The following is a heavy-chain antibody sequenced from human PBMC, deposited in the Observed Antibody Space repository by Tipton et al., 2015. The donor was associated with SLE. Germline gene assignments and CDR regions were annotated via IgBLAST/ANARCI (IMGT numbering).Heavy chain of an antibody. CDR3: ARRWWYDSDAFDI. Sequence: TLSLTCAVYGGSFSGYYWSWIRQPPGKGLEWIGEINYSGSTNYNPSLKSRVTISVDKSKNQFSLKLSSVTAADTAVYYCARRWWYDSDAFDIWGQGTMVTVSS. CDR2: INYSGST. CDR1: GGSFSGYY. V-gene: IGHV4-34*01. D-gene: IGHD2-15*01. J-gene: IGHJ3*02.